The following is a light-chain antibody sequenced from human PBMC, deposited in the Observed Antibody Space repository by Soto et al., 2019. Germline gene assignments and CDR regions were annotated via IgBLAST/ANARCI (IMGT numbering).Light chain of an antibody. CDR2: DNN. Sequence: QSVLTQPPSVSAAPGQKVTISCSGGSSNIGNNYVSWYQHLPGTAPKLLIYDNNERPSGIPDRFSGSKSGTSATLGIAGLQTGEEADYYCGTWDTSLSAVVFGGGTKLTVL. J-gene: IGLJ2*01. CDR3: GTWDTSLSAVV. V-gene: IGLV1-51*01. CDR1: SSNIGNNY.